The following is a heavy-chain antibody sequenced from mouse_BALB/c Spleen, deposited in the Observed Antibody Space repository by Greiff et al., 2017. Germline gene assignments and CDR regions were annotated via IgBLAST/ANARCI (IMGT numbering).Heavy chain of an antibody. D-gene: IGHD1-1*01. V-gene: IGHV5-6-5*01. CDR3: ARGITTVVGGYAMDY. J-gene: IGHJ4*01. CDR2: ISSGGST. CDR1: GFTFSSYA. Sequence: EVQLVESGGGLVKPGGSLKLSCAASGFTFSSYAMSWVRQTPEKRLEWVASISSGGSTYYPDSVKGRFTISRDNARNILYLQMSSLRSEDTAMYYCARGITTVVGGYAMDYWGQGTSVTVSS.